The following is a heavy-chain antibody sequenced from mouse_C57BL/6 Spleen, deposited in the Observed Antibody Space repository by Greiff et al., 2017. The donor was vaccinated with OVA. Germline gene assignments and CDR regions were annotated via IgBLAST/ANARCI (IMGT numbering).Heavy chain of an antibody. CDR3: ARECITTVVRYFDV. D-gene: IGHD1-1*01. CDR2: ISDGGSYT. V-gene: IGHV5-4*01. CDR1: GFTFSSYA. J-gene: IGHJ1*03. Sequence: EVQLVESGGGLVKPGGSLKLSCAASGFTFSSYAMSWVRQTPEKRLEWVATISDGGSYTYYPDNVKGRFTISRDNAKNNLYLQMSHLKSEDTAMYYCARECITTVVRYFDVWGTGTTVTVSS.